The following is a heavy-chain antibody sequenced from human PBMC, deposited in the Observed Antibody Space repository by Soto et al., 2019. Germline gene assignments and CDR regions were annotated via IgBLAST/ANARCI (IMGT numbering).Heavy chain of an antibody. CDR2: INPNGGST. CDR3: ARAVYCSGATCFHENCDY. Sequence: QVQLVQSGAEVKRPGASVKVSCKASGYTFTTYYMHWVRQAPGQGLEWLGIINPNGGSTTYAQKLQGRRTMTRDTSTSSVYLELSSLRSLETAVYFFARAVYCSGATCFHENCDYWGQVPLVTVSA. V-gene: IGHV1-46*04. CDR1: GYTFTTYY. J-gene: IGHJ4*02. D-gene: IGHD2-15*01.